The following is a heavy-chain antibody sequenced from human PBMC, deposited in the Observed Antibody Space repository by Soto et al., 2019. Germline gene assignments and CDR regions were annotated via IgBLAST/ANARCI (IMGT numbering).Heavy chain of an antibody. CDR1: GYTFTSYG. J-gene: IGHJ5*02. Sequence: ASVKVSCKASGYTFTSYGISWVRQAPGQGLEWMGWISAYNGNTNYAQKLQGRVIMTTDTSTSTAYMELRSLRSDDTAVYYCAKKHSAGTTFNKYARVFTWFDHWGQGTLVTVSS. CDR2: ISAYNGNT. CDR3: AKKHSAGTTFNKYARVFTWFDH. V-gene: IGHV1-18*01. D-gene: IGHD1-7*01.